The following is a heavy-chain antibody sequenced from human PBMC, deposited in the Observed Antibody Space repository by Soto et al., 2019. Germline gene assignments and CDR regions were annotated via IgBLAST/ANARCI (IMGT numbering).Heavy chain of an antibody. CDR1: GGTFNTFA. J-gene: IGHJ6*02. Sequence: ASVKVSCKASGGTFNTFAFTWVRQAPGQGFEWMGGVIPLFNTPDYAQKFQGRVTITADESTSTVYLELSGLSSDDTAVYFCGLASKWELLGYFYGMDVWGQGTTVTVSS. CDR2: VIPLFNTP. V-gene: IGHV1-69*13. CDR3: GLASKWELLGYFYGMDV. D-gene: IGHD1-26*01.